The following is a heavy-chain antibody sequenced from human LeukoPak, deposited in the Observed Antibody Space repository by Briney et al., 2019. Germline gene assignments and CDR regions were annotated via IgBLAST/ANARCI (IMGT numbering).Heavy chain of an antibody. CDR2: ISWNSGSI. J-gene: IGHJ4*02. CDR3: AKEGGDDSYYFDY. V-gene: IGHV3-9*01. CDR1: GFTFDDYA. D-gene: IGHD2-21*02. Sequence: GGSLRLSCAASGFTFDDYAMHWVRQAPGKGLEWVSGISWNSGSIGYADSVKGRFTISRDNAKNSLYLQMNSLRAEDTALYYCAKEGGDDSYYFDYWGQGTLVTVSS.